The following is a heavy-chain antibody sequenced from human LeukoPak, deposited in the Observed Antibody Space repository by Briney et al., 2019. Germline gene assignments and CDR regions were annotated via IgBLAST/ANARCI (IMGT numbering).Heavy chain of an antibody. CDR2: ISGSGDDA. CDR1: DISVTSYA. V-gene: IGHV3-23*01. Sequence: GGSLRLSCTTSDISVTSYAMSWVRQAPGKGLEWISAISGSGDDAYHADSVKGRFTISRGSSENTLYLQMNSLRVEDTAVYYCAKDLTAGYWGQGTLVTVSS. D-gene: IGHD1-14*01. J-gene: IGHJ4*02. CDR3: AKDLTAGY.